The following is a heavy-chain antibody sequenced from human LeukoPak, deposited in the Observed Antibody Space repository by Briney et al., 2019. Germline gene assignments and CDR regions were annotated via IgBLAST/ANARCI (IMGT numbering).Heavy chain of an antibody. CDR2: IRTTAEGAKYA. CDR1: GFSFTDYP. J-gene: IGHJ3*02. CDR3: ARDDTPDGTTQEDTFDI. V-gene: IGHV3-21*05. D-gene: IGHD1-1*01. Sequence: GGSLRLSCATSGFSFTDYPMNWVRQAPGKGLEWISNIRTTAEGAKYAYYADSVKGRFTISRDNAKNSLYLQMNSLRAEDTAVYYCARDDTPDGTTQEDTFDIWGQGTMVTVSS.